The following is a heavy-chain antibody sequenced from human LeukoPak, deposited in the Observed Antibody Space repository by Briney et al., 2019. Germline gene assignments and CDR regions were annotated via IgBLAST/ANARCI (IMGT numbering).Heavy chain of an antibody. J-gene: IGHJ3*02. CDR3: AREYGVAAAFGAFDI. CDR1: GYTFTSYA. CDR2: INAGNGNT. Sequence: ASVKVSCKASGYTFTSYATHWVRQAPGRRLEWMGWINAGNGNTKYSQEFQGRVTITRDTSASTAYMELSSLRSEDMAVYYCAREYGVAAAFGAFDIWGQGTMVTVSS. V-gene: IGHV1-3*03. D-gene: IGHD6-13*01.